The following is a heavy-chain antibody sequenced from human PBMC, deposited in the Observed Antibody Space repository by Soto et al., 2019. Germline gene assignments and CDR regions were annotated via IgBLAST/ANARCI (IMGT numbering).Heavy chain of an antibody. CDR1: GGSISSYY. CDR3: ARGLPGIAAAGKGFNYYYYMDV. CDR2: IYYSGST. V-gene: IGHV4-59*01. Sequence: SETLSLTCTGSGGSISSYYWSWIRQPPGKGLEWIGYIYYSGSTNYNPSLKSRVTISVDTSKNQFSLKLSSVTAADTAVYYCARGLPGIAAAGKGFNYYYYMDVSGKGTTVTVSS. J-gene: IGHJ6*03. D-gene: IGHD6-13*01.